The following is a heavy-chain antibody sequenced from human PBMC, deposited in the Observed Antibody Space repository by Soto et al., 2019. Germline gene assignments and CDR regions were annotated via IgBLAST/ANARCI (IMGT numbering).Heavy chain of an antibody. D-gene: IGHD3-22*01. CDR3: TKSGGGYVNSGYYGGDYDS. CDR2: IYTSGST. J-gene: IGHJ5*01. CDR1: GGSISSYY. Sequence: LSLTCTVSGGSISSYYWSWIRQPAGKGLEWIGRIYTSGSTNYNPSLKSRVTMSVDTSKNQFSLKLSSVTAADTAVYYCTKSGGGYVNSGYYGGDYDSWGRGTLVTVSS. V-gene: IGHV4-4*07.